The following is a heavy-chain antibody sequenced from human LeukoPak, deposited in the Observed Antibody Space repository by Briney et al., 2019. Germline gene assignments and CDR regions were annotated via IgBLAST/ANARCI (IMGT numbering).Heavy chain of an antibody. CDR2: INHSGST. D-gene: IGHD3-10*01. V-gene: IGHV4-34*01. J-gene: IGHJ4*02. CDR1: GGSFSGYY. Sequence: SETLSLTCTVSGGSFSGYYWSWIRQPPGKGLEWIGEINHSGSTNYNPSLKSRVTISVDTSKNQFSLKLSSVTAADTAVYYCARRRTYYYGSGSYRPTYYFDYWGQGTLVTVSS. CDR3: ARRRTYYYGSGSYRPTYYFDY.